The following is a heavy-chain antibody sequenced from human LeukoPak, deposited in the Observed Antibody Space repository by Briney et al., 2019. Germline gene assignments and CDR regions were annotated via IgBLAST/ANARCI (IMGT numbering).Heavy chain of an antibody. J-gene: IGHJ4*02. CDR3: ARGRGYLLGY. CDR1: GGSISSYY. CDR2: IYYSGST. D-gene: IGHD3-22*01. Sequence: SETLSLTCTVSGGSISSYYWSWIRQPPGKGLEWIGYIYYSGSTNYNPSLKSRVTISVDTSKNQFSLKLSSVTAADTAVYYCARGRGYLLGYWGQGTLVTVSS. V-gene: IGHV4-59*01.